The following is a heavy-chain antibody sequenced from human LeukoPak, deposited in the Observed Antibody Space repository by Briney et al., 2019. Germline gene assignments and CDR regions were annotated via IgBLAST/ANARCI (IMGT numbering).Heavy chain of an antibody. Sequence: GGSLRLSCAASGFTVSSNYMSWVRQAPGKGLEWVLVIYSGGSTYYADSVKGRFTISRDNSKSTLYLQMNSLRAEDTAVYYCASNLLSSRIVVATAGAFDIWGQGTMVTVSS. D-gene: IGHD3-22*01. CDR3: ASNLLSSRIVVATAGAFDI. J-gene: IGHJ3*02. CDR1: GFTVSSNY. V-gene: IGHV3-53*01. CDR2: IYSGGST.